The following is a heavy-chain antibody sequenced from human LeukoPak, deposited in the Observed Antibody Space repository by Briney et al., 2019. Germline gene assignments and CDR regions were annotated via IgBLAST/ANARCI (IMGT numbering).Heavy chain of an antibody. V-gene: IGHV3-30-3*01. CDR3: ARARGRGYSYGTYFDY. CDR2: ISYDGSNK. J-gene: IGHJ4*02. CDR1: GFTFSSYA. Sequence: PGRSLRLSCAASGFTFSSYAMHWVRQAPGKGLEWVAVISYDGSNKYYADSVKGRLTISRDNSKNTLYLQMNSLRAEDTAVYYCARARGRGYSYGTYFDYWGQGTLVTVSS. D-gene: IGHD5-18*01.